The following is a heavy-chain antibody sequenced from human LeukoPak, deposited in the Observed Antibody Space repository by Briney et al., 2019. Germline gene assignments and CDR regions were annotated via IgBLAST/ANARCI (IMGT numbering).Heavy chain of an antibody. Sequence: SETLSLTCIVSGGSISSSSYYWGWIRQPPGKGLEWIGSIYYSGNTYYNPSLKSRVTISVDTSKNQFSLRLNSVTAADTAVYYCARQWLVHGSDYWGQGTLVTVSA. D-gene: IGHD6-19*01. CDR1: GGSISSSSYY. J-gene: IGHJ4*02. CDR2: IYYSGNT. V-gene: IGHV4-39*01. CDR3: ARQWLVHGSDY.